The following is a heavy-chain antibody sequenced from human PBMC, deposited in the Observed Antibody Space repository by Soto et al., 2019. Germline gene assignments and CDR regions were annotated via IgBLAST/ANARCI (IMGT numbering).Heavy chain of an antibody. V-gene: IGHV1-69*06. CDR2: IIPIFGTA. CDR3: ARSEQLVRELDY. CDR1: GGTFSSYA. Sequence: VKVSCKASGGTFSSYAISWVRQAPGQGLEWMGGIIPIFGTANYAQKFQGRVTITADKSTSTAYMELSSLRSEDTAVYYCARSEQLVRELDYWGQGTLVTVSS. J-gene: IGHJ4*02. D-gene: IGHD6-6*01.